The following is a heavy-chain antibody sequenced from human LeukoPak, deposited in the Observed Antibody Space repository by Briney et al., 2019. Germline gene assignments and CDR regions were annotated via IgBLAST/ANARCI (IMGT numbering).Heavy chain of an antibody. V-gene: IGHV4-31*03. Sequence: SSETLSLTCTVSGGPISSGGYYWSWIRQHPGKGLEWIGYIYYSGSTYYNPSLKSRVTISVDTSKNQFSLKLSSVTAADTAVYYCARLRVGDYYGSGFYFDYWGQGTLVTVSS. J-gene: IGHJ4*02. CDR3: ARLRVGDYYGSGFYFDY. CDR1: GGPISSGGYY. D-gene: IGHD3-10*01. CDR2: IYYSGST.